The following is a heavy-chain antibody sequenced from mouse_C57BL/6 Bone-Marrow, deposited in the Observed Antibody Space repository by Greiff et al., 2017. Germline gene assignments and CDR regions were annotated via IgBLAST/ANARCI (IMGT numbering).Heavy chain of an antibody. V-gene: IGHV14-4*01. CDR1: GFNIKDDY. J-gene: IGHJ2*01. CDR2: IDPENGDT. Sequence: VQLQQSGAELVRPGASVKLSCTASGFNIKDDYMHWVKPWPEQGLEWIGWIDPENGDTKCASKSQGTATITADTSSNTAYLQLSSLTSEDTAVYYCTTLRNWGQGTTLTVSS. CDR3: TTLRN.